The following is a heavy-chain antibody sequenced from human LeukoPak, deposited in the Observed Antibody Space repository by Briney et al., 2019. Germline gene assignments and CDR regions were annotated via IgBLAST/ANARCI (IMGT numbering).Heavy chain of an antibody. CDR3: AKVSGPTDF. CDR1: GFTFGSYG. V-gene: IGHV3-23*01. Sequence: GGSLRLSCAASGFTFGSYGMRWVRQAPGKGLEWVSAISGSGRNTYYADSVKGRFTISRDNSKNTLYLQMNSLRAEDTAVYYCAKVSGPTDFWGQGALVTVSS. CDR2: ISGSGRNT. J-gene: IGHJ4*02.